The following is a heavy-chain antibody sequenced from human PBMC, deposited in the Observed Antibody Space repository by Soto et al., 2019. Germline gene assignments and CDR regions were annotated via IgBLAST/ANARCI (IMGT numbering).Heavy chain of an antibody. Sequence: QVQLQQWGAGLLKPSETLSLTCAVYGGSFSGYYWSWIRQPPGKALEWIGEINHSGSTNYNPSLKSRVTISVDTSKNQFSLKLSSVTAADTAVYYCARALINSSSGWYKGYFDYWGQGTLVTVSS. CDR2: INHSGST. D-gene: IGHD6-19*01. V-gene: IGHV4-34*01. J-gene: IGHJ4*02. CDR1: GGSFSGYY. CDR3: ARALINSSSGWYKGYFDY.